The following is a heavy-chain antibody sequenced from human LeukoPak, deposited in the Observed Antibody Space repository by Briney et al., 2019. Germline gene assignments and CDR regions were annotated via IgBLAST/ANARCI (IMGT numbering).Heavy chain of an antibody. CDR1: GGSISSSDYY. D-gene: IGHD3-9*01. V-gene: IGHV4-30-4*01. CDR2: IYYSGST. CDR3: ARGFDAHNAFDI. Sequence: TSETLSLTCTVSGGSISSSDYYWSWIRQPPGKGLEWIGYIYYSGSTSYNPSLKSRITISVDTSKNQFSLKLTSVTAADTAVYYCARGFDAHNAFDIWGQGTMVTVSS. J-gene: IGHJ3*02.